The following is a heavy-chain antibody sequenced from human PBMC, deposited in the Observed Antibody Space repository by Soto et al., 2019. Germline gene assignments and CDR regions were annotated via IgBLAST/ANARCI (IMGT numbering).Heavy chain of an antibody. V-gene: IGHV3-15*01. J-gene: IGHJ4*02. D-gene: IGHD3-10*01. CDR2: IKSKSDGGTT. Sequence: EVQVVESGGDLVKPGGCLRLSCVGSGFRFSDAGMSWVRQAPGKGLEWVGRIKSKSDGGTTDYAAPVKGRFTISRDDSTSTLYLQMNSLKTEDTAVYYCIHSGAWSYGTDHWGPGTLVTVSS. CDR1: GFRFSDAG. CDR3: IHSGAWSYGTDH.